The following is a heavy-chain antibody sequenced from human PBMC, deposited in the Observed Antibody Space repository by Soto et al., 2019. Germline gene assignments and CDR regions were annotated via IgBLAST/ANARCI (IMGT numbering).Heavy chain of an antibody. V-gene: IGHV1-18*03. J-gene: IGHJ4*02. D-gene: IGHD4-17*01. CDR2: ISAYNGNT. Sequence: QVQLVQSGAEVKKPGASVKVSCTASGYTFTSYGVSWVRQAPGQGLEWMGWISAYNGNTNYAEKLQGRVTMTTDTYSRTGYREWRSLRCDCMAVYDLAQEESYCDPDYWGQGTLFTFSS. CDR3: AQEESYCDPDY. CDR1: GYTFTSYG.